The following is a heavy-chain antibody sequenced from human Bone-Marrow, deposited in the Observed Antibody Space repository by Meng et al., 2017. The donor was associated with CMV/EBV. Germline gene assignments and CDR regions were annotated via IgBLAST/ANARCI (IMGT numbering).Heavy chain of an antibody. D-gene: IGHD5-24*01. J-gene: IGHJ5*02. CDR3: ARYRDGYNWDL. Sequence: LSCAASGFTFSCCGMHWVRQAPGKGLEWVAVIWYDGSLKYYIDSVKGRFTISRDNSRNTLYLQMNSLRSEDTAMYYCARYRDGYNWDLWGQGTLVPSPQ. CDR2: IWYDGSLK. V-gene: IGHV3-33*01. CDR1: GFTFSCCG.